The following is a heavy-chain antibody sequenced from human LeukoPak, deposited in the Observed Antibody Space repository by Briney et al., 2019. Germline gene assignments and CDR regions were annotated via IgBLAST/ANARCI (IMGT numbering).Heavy chain of an antibody. CDR1: GFTFSSYE. Sequence: PGGSLRLSCAASGFTFSSYEMNWVRQAPGKGLEWVSYISSSGSTIYYADSVKGRFTISRDNAKNTLYLQMNSLRAEDTAVYYCARVPPLLWVGEGMDVWGKGTTVTVSS. CDR2: ISSSGSTI. D-gene: IGHD3-10*01. V-gene: IGHV3-48*03. J-gene: IGHJ6*03. CDR3: ARVPPLLWVGEGMDV.